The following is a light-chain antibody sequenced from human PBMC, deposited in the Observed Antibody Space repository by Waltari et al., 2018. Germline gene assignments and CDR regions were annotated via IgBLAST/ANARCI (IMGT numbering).Light chain of an antibody. CDR3: QQRSNWPFT. Sequence: EVVLTQSPATLSLSPGERATLPCRASQSVTNYLVWYQQKPGQAPRLLIYDASNRATGIPARFSGSGSGTDFTLTISSLEPEDFAVYYCQQRSNWPFTFGQGTRLEIK. J-gene: IGKJ5*01. CDR1: QSVTNY. V-gene: IGKV3-11*01. CDR2: DAS.